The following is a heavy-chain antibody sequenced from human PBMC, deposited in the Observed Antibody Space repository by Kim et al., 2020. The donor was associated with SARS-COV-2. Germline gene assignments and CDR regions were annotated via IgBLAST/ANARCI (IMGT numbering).Heavy chain of an antibody. CDR1: GFTFSSYW. Sequence: GGSLRLSCVASGFTFSSYWMGWVRQAPGKGPEWVANIKEDGSEKYYVDSVKGRFTISRDNAKNSLDLQMDSLRVDDTAIYLCSRLGGGGTYPRQRGGYNWFDPWGQGTLVTVSS. CDR2: IKEDGSEK. J-gene: IGHJ5*02. CDR3: SRLGGGGTYPRQRGGYNWFDP. V-gene: IGHV3-7*03. D-gene: IGHD3-16*01.